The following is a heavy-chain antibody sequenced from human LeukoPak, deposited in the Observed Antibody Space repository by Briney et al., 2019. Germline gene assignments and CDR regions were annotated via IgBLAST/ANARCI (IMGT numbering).Heavy chain of an antibody. V-gene: IGHV1-8*02. Sequence: GASVKVSCKASGYTFTDYDINWLRQATGQGLEWMGWMNPNSDNTGYAQKFQGRVTITRNTSINTAYMELSSLRSEDTAVYYCARGSGWASFDYWGQGTLVTVSS. CDR3: ARGSGWASFDY. CDR1: GYTFTDYD. D-gene: IGHD6-19*01. J-gene: IGHJ4*02. CDR2: MNPNSDNT.